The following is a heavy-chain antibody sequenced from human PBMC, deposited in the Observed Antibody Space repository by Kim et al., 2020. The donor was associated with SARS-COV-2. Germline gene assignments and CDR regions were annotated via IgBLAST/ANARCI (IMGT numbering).Heavy chain of an antibody. D-gene: IGHD2-15*01. J-gene: IGHJ4*02. V-gene: IGHV3-23*01. Sequence: GGSLRLSCAASGFTFSSYVMSWVRQAPGKGLEWVSVIGGGGGATYYADSVKGRFTISRDNSKNTLYLQMNSLRAEDTAVYYCAKDRHCSGGSCSSVYFDSWCEGTLVSVPS. CDR3: AKDRHCSGGSCSSVYFDS. CDR1: GFTFSSYV. CDR2: IGGGGGAT.